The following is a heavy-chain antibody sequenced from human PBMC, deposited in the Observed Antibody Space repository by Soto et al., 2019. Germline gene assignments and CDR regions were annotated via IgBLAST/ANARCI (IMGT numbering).Heavy chain of an antibody. CDR2: IGPYNGNT. D-gene: IGHD2-15*01. J-gene: IGHJ2*01. CDR1: GYTFNNYG. Sequence: QVQLVQSGAEVKKPGASVKVSCKASGYTFNNYGIRWVRQAPGQGLEWMGWIGPYNGNTDHAQNFQGRDTMTTDTSTNTAYMELRSLRSGDQGLYYCARCYCSVGSCYTCWHFDLWGRGPLVTVSS. CDR3: ARCYCSVGSCYTCWHFDL. V-gene: IGHV1-18*01.